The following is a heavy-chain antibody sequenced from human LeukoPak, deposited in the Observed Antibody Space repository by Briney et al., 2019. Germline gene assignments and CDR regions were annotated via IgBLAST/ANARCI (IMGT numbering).Heavy chain of an antibody. CDR2: IRQDGSEK. CDR1: GFTFSSYW. Sequence: PGGSLRLSCAASGFTFSSYWMSWVRQAPGKGLEWVANIRQDGSEKYYVDSVKGRFTISRDNAKNSLYLQMNSLRAEDTAVYYCARVALKSFTANQSSRSWYAYWGQGTLVTVSS. CDR3: ARVALKSFTANQSSRSWYAY. J-gene: IGHJ4*02. V-gene: IGHV3-7*01. D-gene: IGHD3-10*01.